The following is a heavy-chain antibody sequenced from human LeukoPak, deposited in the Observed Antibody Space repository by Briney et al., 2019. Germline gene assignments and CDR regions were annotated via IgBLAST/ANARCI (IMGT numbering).Heavy chain of an antibody. CDR3: AKEEWLLAVYFDY. CDR2: ISGSGGST. Sequence: PGGSLRLSCAASGFTFSSYAMSWVRQAPGKGLEWVSTISGSGGSTYYADSVKGQFTISRDNSKNTLYLQMNSLRAEDTAVYCCAKEEWLLAVYFDYWGQGTLVTVSS. CDR1: GFTFSSYA. J-gene: IGHJ4*02. D-gene: IGHD3-3*01. V-gene: IGHV3-23*01.